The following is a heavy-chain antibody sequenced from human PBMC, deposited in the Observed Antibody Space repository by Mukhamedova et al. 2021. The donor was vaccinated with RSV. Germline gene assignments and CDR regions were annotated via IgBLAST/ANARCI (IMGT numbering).Heavy chain of an antibody. CDR1: GFAFSGYW. V-gene: IGHV3-74*03. CDR3: ARETQSSGWY. Sequence: GFAFSGYWMQWVRQTPGKGLVWVSRIKSDGSNMLYADSVKGRFTISRDNAKNTLHLQMYSLRAEDTAMYYCARETQSSGWY. CDR2: IKSDGSNM. D-gene: IGHD6-19*01. J-gene: IGHJ2*01.